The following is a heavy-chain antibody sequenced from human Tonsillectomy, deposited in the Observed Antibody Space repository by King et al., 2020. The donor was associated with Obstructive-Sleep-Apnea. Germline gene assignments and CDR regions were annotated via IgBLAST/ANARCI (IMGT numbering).Heavy chain of an antibody. CDR2: VKQDGSEE. CDR3: ARSISPGYSGTPAGY. J-gene: IGHJ4*02. Sequence: DVQLVESGGGLVQPGGSLRLSCAASGFTFSSYWMNWVRQAPGKGLEWVAKVKQDGSEEYYVGSVKGRFTISRDNAKNSLYLQMNSLRAEDTAVYYCARSISPGYSGTPAGYWGQGTLVTVSS. V-gene: IGHV3-7*01. D-gene: IGHD5-12*01. CDR1: GFTFSSYW.